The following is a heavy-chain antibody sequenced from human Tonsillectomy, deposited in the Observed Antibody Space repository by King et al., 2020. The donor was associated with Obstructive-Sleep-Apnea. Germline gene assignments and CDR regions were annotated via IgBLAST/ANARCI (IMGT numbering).Heavy chain of an antibody. CDR1: GFTLSSHA. CDR3: ARDHITMVRGWGYFQH. CDR2: ISYDGSNK. D-gene: IGHD3-10*01. J-gene: IGHJ1*01. V-gene: IGHV3-30-3*01. Sequence: QVQLVESGGGVVQPGRSLRLSCAASGFTLSSHAMHWVRQAPGKGLEWVAVISYDGSNKYYADSVRGRFTISRDNSKNTLYLQMNSLRAEDTAVYYCARDHITMVRGWGYFQHWGQGTLVTVSS.